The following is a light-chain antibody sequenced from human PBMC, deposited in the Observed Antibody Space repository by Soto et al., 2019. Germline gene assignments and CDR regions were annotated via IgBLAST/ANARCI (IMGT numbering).Light chain of an antibody. J-gene: IGLJ2*01. CDR1: SSDVGSYNL. Sequence: QSALTQPASVSGSPGQSITISCTGTSSDVGSYNLVSWYQQHPGKAPKLMIYEDIERPSGVSNRFSGSKSGNTDSLTISGLQTEDEADYYCCSYAGGTSVVFGGGTKVTVL. V-gene: IGLV2-23*01. CDR2: EDI. CDR3: CSYAGGTSVV.